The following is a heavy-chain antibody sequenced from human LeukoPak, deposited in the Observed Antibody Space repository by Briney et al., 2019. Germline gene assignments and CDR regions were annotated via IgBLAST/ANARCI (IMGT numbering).Heavy chain of an antibody. V-gene: IGHV4-30-4*08. CDR3: ARSIVVVGSAFDI. Sequence: SQTLSLTCTVSGGSISSGDYYWSWIRQPPGKGLEWIGYIYYSGSTYYNPSLKSRVTISVDTSKNQFSLKLSSVTAADTAVYYCARSIVVVGSAFDIWGQGTMVTVSS. J-gene: IGHJ3*02. D-gene: IGHD2-15*01. CDR1: GGSISSGDYY. CDR2: IYYSGST.